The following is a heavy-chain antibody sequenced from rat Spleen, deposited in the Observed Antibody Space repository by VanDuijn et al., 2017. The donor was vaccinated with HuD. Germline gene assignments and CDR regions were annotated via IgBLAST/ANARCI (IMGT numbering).Heavy chain of an antibody. CDR3: ARAGYLRDWYFDF. V-gene: IGHV5-29*01. J-gene: IGHJ1*01. D-gene: IGHD2-2*01. CDR1: GFTFSDFF. Sequence: EVQLVESDGGLVQPGRSLKLSCAASGFTFSDFFMAWVRQAPTKGLEWVATISYEGSSTYYRDSVKGRFTISRDDAKGTLYLQMDSLRSEDTATYYCARAGYLRDWYFDFWGPGTMVTVSS. CDR2: ISYEGSST.